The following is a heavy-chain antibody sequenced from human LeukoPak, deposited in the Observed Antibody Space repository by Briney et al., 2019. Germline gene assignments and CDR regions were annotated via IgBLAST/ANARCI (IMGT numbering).Heavy chain of an antibody. Sequence: GGSLRLSCAASGFTFSSYSMNWVRQAPGKGLEWVSSISSSSSYIYYADSVKGLFTISRDNAKNSLYLQMNSLRAEDTAVYYCARVPPTEQRLDPYFDYWGQGTLVTVSS. CDR2: ISSSSSYI. D-gene: IGHD6-25*01. CDR1: GFTFSSYS. V-gene: IGHV3-21*01. CDR3: ARVPPTEQRLDPYFDY. J-gene: IGHJ4*02.